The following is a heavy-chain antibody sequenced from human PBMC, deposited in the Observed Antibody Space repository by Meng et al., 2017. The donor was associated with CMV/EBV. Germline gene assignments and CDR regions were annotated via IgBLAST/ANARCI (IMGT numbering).Heavy chain of an antibody. J-gene: IGHJ4*02. CDR2: ISGSGGST. V-gene: IGHV3-23*01. CDR3: AKLVLLWFGESLQRGADHDY. CDR1: GFTFSSYA. Sequence: GGSLRLSCAASGFTFSSYAMSWVRQAPGKGLEWVSAISGSGGSTYYADSVKGRFTISRDNSKNTLYLQMNSLRAEDTAVYYCAKLVLLWFGESLQRGADHDYWGQGTLVPSPQ. D-gene: IGHD3-10*01.